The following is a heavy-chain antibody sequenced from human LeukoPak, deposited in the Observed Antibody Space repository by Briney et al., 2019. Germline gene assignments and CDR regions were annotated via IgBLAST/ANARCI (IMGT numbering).Heavy chain of an antibody. D-gene: IGHD5-24*01. CDR3: ARGRDGYNSGAFDI. J-gene: IGHJ3*02. V-gene: IGHV3-11*04. CDR1: GFTFSDYY. Sequence: GSLRLSCPASGFTFSDYYMSWIRQAPGKGLEWGSYISSSGSTIYYADSVKGRFTISRDSAKNSLYLQMNSLRAEDTAVYSCARGRDGYNSGAFDIWGQGTMVTVSS. CDR2: ISSSGSTI.